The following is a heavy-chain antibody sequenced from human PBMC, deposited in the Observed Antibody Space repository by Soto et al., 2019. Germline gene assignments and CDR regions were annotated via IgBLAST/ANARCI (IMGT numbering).Heavy chain of an antibody. CDR2: IYWDDDK. V-gene: IGHV2-5*02. CDR1: GFSLSTSGVG. J-gene: IGHJ3*02. CDR3: AHRVSLLHTWNYGAFDI. D-gene: IGHD1-7*01. Sequence: QITLQESGPTLVKPTQTLTLTCTFSGFSLSTSGVGMGWIRQPPGKALEWLALIYWDDDKRYNPSLKSRLTITKDTSKNQVVVTMTNMDPVDTATYYCAHRVSLLHTWNYGAFDIWGQGTMVTVSS.